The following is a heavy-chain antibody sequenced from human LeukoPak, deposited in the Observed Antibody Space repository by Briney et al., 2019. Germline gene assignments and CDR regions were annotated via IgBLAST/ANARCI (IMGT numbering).Heavy chain of an antibody. CDR1: GGTFSSYA. V-gene: IGHV1-69*13. J-gene: IGHJ6*02. Sequence: ASVKVSCKASGGTFSSYAISWVRQAPGQGLEWMGGIIPIFGTANYARKFQGRVTITADESTSTAYMELSSLRSEDTAVYYCATKYQLPYGMDVWGQGTTVTVSS. D-gene: IGHD2-2*01. CDR2: IIPIFGTA. CDR3: ATKYQLPYGMDV.